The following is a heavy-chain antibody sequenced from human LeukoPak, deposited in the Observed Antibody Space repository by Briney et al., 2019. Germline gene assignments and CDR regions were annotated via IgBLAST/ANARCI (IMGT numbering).Heavy chain of an antibody. Sequence: GGSLRLSCATSGLTFSSYAMSWVRQAPGKGLEWVSGISWNSGSIGYADSVKGRFTISRDNAKNSLYLQMNSLRAEDTALYYCATTGGNSGYWGQGTLVTVSS. CDR3: ATTGGNSGY. CDR1: GLTFSSYA. J-gene: IGHJ4*02. D-gene: IGHD4-23*01. V-gene: IGHV3-9*01. CDR2: ISWNSGSI.